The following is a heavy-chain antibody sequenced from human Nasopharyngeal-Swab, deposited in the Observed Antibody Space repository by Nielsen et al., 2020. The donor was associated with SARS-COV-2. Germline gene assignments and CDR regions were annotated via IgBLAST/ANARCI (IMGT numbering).Heavy chain of an antibody. D-gene: IGHD3-10*01. V-gene: IGHV5-51*04. Sequence: GESLKISCQASGYSFTNYWIGWVRQKPDKGLEWMAIIYPADSGTRYNPSFQGQVTISADNLISTTYLQWNSLAASDTAMYYCARVDSSGSTSNWFDPWGQGTLVTVSS. CDR2: IYPADSGT. J-gene: IGHJ5*02. CDR3: ARVDSSGSTSNWFDP. CDR1: GYSFTNYW.